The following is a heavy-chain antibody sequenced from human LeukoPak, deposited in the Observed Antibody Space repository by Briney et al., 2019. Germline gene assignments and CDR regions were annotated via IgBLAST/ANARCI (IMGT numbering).Heavy chain of an antibody. Sequence: SETLSLTCTVSGGSISSYYWSWIRQPPGKGLEWIGYIYYSGSTNYNPSLKSRVTISVDTSKNQFSLKLSSVTAADTAVYYCARVPTYGSGSNYYPNDDYWGQGTLVTVSS. CDR1: GGSISSYY. J-gene: IGHJ4*02. CDR2: IYYSGST. D-gene: IGHD3-10*01. V-gene: IGHV4-59*12. CDR3: ARVPTYGSGSNYYPNDDY.